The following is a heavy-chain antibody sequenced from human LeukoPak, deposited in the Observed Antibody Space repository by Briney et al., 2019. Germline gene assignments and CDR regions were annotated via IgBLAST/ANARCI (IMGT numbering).Heavy chain of an antibody. CDR1: GGSISSGGYY. J-gene: IGHJ6*02. CDR3: ARGSRCSSTSCSYYYYYGMDV. D-gene: IGHD2-2*01. CDR2: IYYSGST. V-gene: IGHV4-31*03. Sequence: PSGTLSLTCTVSGGSISSGGYYWSWIRQHPGKGLEWIGYIYYSGSTYYNPSLKSRVTISVDTSKNQFSLKLSSVTAADTAVYYCARGSRCSSTSCSYYYYYGMDVWGQGTTVTVSS.